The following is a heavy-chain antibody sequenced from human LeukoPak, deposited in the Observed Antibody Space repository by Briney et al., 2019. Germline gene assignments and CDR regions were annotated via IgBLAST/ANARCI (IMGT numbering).Heavy chain of an antibody. V-gene: IGHV3-53*01. CDR1: GFTFSSSY. Sequence: GGSLRLSCAASGFTFSSSYMSWVRQAPGKGLEWVSVNYSGGSPDYADSAKGRFTISSDNSKNTLYLQMNSLRVEDTAVYYCARDGADNSGYYFGSLWGQGTMVTVSS. D-gene: IGHD3-22*01. CDR2: NYSGGSP. CDR3: ARDGADNSGYYFGSL. J-gene: IGHJ3*01.